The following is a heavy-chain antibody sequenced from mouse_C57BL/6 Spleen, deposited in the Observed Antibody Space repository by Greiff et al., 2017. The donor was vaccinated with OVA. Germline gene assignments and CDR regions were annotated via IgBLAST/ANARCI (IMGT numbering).Heavy chain of an antibody. CDR2: ISYDGSN. D-gene: IGHD2-1*01. V-gene: IGHV3-6*01. J-gene: IGHJ4*01. Sequence: ESGPGLVKPSQSLSLTCSVTGYSITSGYYWNWIRQFPGNKLEWMGYISYDGSNNYNPSLKNRISITRDTSKNQFFLKLNSVTTEDTATYYCAREDYGNYGDYAMDYWGQGTSVTVSS. CDR1: GYSITSGYY. CDR3: AREDYGNYGDYAMDY.